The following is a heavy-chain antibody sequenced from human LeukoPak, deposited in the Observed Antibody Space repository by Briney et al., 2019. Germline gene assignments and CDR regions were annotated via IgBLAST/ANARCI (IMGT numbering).Heavy chain of an antibody. Sequence: YPSETLSLTCTVSGGSISSYYWSWIRQPAGKGLEWIGRVYTSGSTNYNPSLKSRVTMSEDTSKSQFSLKLSSVTAADTAVYYCARVERLGRNSYYFDYWGQGTLVTVSS. CDR1: GGSISSYY. J-gene: IGHJ4*02. CDR2: VYTSGST. CDR3: ARVERLGRNSYYFDY. V-gene: IGHV4-4*07. D-gene: IGHD1-14*01.